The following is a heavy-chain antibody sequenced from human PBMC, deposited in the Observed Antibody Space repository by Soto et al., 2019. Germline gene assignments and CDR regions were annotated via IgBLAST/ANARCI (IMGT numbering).Heavy chain of an antibody. CDR3: ARGGFSGSGSFIQGDY. CDR2: IKSDGSNI. V-gene: IGHV3-74*01. CDR1: GFSFSSYW. D-gene: IGHD3-10*01. Sequence: EVQLVESGGGLVQPGGSLRLSCAASGFSFSSYWMHWVRQAPGKGLVWVSRIKSDGSNINYADSVKGRFTISRDNAKNTLYLQINSLRAEDTATYYCARGGFSGSGSFIQGDYWGQGTLVTVSS. J-gene: IGHJ4*02.